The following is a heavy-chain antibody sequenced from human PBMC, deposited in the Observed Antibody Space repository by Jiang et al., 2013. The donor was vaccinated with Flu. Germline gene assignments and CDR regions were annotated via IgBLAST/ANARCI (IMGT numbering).Heavy chain of an antibody. V-gene: IGHV5-10-1*01. J-gene: IGHJ6*02. CDR3: AMGGVGATKYYYYGMDV. Sequence: SLKISCKGSGYSFTSYWISWVRQMPGKGLEWMGRIDPSDSYTNYSPSFQGHVTISADKSISTAYLQWSSLKASDTAMYYCAMGGVGATKYYYYGMDVWGQGTTVTVSS. D-gene: IGHD1-26*01. CDR2: IDPSDSYT. CDR1: GYSFTSYW.